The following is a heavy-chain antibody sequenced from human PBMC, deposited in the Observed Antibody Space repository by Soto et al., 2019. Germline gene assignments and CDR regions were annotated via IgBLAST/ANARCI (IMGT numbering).Heavy chain of an antibody. V-gene: IGHV5-51*01. CDR2: IYPGDSDT. CDR1: GYSFTSYW. Sequence: GESLKISCKGSGYSFTSYWIGWVRQMPGKGLEWMGIIYPGDSDTRYSPSFQGQVTISADKSISTAYLQWSSLKASDTAMYYCATGGYCSSTSCYNFFDYWGQGTLVTVSS. CDR3: ATGGYCSSTSCYNFFDY. D-gene: IGHD2-2*02. J-gene: IGHJ4*02.